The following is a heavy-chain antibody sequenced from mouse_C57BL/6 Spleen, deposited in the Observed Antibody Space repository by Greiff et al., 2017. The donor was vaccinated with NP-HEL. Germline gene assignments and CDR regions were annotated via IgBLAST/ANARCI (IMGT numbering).Heavy chain of an antibody. Sequence: VQLQQPGAELVMPGASVKLSCKASGYTFTSYWMHWVKQRPGQGLEWIGEIDPSDSYTNYNQKFKGKSTLTVDKSSSTAYMQLSSLTSEDSAVYYCARRGYGSSPGYFDYWGQGTTLTVSS. D-gene: IGHD1-1*01. CDR3: ARRGYGSSPGYFDY. CDR1: GYTFTSYW. CDR2: IDPSDSYT. J-gene: IGHJ2*01. V-gene: IGHV1-69*01.